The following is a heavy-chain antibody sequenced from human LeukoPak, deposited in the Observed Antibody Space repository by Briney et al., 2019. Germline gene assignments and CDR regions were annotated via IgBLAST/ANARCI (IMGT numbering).Heavy chain of an antibody. CDR3: ASRDTATGLD. Sequence: WETLSLTCAVYGGSFSGYYWSWIRQPPGKGLEWIGEINHSGSTNYNPSLKSRVTISVDTSKNQFSLKLSSVTAADTAVYYCASRDTATGLDWGQGTLVTVSS. CDR2: INHSGST. D-gene: IGHD5-18*01. J-gene: IGHJ4*02. V-gene: IGHV4-34*01. CDR1: GGSFSGYY.